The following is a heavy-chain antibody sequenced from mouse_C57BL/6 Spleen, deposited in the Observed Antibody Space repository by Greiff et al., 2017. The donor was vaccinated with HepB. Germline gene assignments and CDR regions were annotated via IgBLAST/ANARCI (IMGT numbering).Heavy chain of an antibody. CDR3: ARVHFDY. CDR2: IYPGSGNT. CDR1: GYTFTDYY. J-gene: IGHJ2*01. V-gene: IGHV1-76*01. Sequence: VQLQQSGAELVRPGASVKLSCKASGYTFTDYYINWVKQRPGQGLEWIARIYPGSGNTYYNEKFKGKATLTAEKSSSTAYMQLSSLTSEDSAVYFCARVHFDYWGQGTTLTVSS.